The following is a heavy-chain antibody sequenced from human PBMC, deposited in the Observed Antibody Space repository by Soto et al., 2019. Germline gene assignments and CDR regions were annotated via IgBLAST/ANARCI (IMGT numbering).Heavy chain of an antibody. J-gene: IGHJ3*01. CDR1: GYTFTSYA. CDR2: INAGNGHT. CDR3: ARDFAGGLSHASDF. V-gene: IGHV1-3*01. D-gene: IGHD5-12*01. Sequence: QVQLVQSGAELKKPGASVKVSCKASGYTFTSYALHWVRQAPGQRLEWMGWINAGNGHTKYSREFRDRLTITTDTSASTAYLELRSLKSADTAAFYCARDFAGGLSHASDFWGQGTMVTVSS.